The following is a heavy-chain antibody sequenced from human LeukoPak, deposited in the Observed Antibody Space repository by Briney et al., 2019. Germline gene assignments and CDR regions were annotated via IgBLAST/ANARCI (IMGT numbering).Heavy chain of an antibody. CDR1: GYTFTSYG. V-gene: IGHV1-18*01. CDR3: ARVAAAARPHYYYYYMDV. J-gene: IGHJ6*03. CDR2: ISAYNGNT. Sequence: ASVKVSCKASGYTFTSYGISWVRQAPGQGLEWMGWISAYNGNTNYAQKLQGRVTMTTDTSTSTAYMELRSLRSDDTAVYYCARVAAAARPHYYYYYMDVWGKGTTVTVSS. D-gene: IGHD2-2*01.